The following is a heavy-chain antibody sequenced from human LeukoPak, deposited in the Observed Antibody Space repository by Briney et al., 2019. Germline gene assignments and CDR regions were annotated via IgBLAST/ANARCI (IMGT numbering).Heavy chain of an antibody. CDR1: GGSISSGGYY. CDR2: IYHSGST. J-gene: IGHJ4*02. V-gene: IGHV4-30-2*01. D-gene: IGHD3-10*01. CDR3: ARGGPLVRDRFAN. Sequence: PSQTLSLTCTVSGGSISSGGYYWTWIRQPPGKGLEWIGYIYHSGSTYYNPSLKSRVTISVDTSRNQFSLKPTSVTAADTAVYYCARGGPLVRDRFANWGQGTLVTVSS.